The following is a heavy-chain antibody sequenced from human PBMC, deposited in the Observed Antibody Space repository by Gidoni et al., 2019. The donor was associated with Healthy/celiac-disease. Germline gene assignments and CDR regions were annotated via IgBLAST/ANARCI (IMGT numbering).Heavy chain of an antibody. CDR1: GYTFTSYY. J-gene: IGHJ6*02. CDR2: INPSGGST. Sequence: QVQLVQSGAEVKKPGASVKVSCKASGYTFTSYYMHWVRQAPGQGLEWMGIINPSGGSTSYAQKFQGRVTMTRDTSTSTVYMELSSLRSEDTAVYYCARDRAGQLVLGDYYYYGMDVWGQGTTVTVSS. CDR3: ARDRAGQLVLGDYYYYGMDV. D-gene: IGHD6-6*01. V-gene: IGHV1-46*01.